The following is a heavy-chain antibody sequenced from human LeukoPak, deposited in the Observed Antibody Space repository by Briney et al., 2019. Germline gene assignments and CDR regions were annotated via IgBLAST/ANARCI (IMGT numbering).Heavy chain of an antibody. Sequence: PSETLSLTCTVSGGSISSYYWSWIRQPPGKGLEWIGYIYYSGSTNYNPSLKSRVTISVDTSKNQFSLKLSSVTAADTAVYYCARALGARGFVYYFDYWGQGTLVTVSS. CDR2: IYYSGST. J-gene: IGHJ4*02. D-gene: IGHD3-10*01. V-gene: IGHV4-59*01. CDR1: GGSISSYY. CDR3: ARALGARGFVYYFDY.